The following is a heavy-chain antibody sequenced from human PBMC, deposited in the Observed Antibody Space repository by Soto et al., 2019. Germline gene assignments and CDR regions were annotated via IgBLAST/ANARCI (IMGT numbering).Heavy chain of an antibody. V-gene: IGHV4-39*07. J-gene: IGHJ4*02. CDR2: IYYSGST. CDR3: ARGTSQSGYFDY. Sequence: SETLSLTCTVSSASISSSSYTWGWIRQPPGKGLEWIGSIYYSGSTYYNPSLNSRVTVSVDRSKNQFSLKLSSVTAADTAVYYCARGTSQSGYFDYWGQGTLVTVSS. D-gene: IGHD1-7*01. CDR1: SASISSSSYT.